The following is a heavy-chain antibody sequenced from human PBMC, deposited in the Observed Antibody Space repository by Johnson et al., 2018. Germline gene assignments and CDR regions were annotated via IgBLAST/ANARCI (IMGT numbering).Heavy chain of an antibody. V-gene: IGHV3-30*18. J-gene: IGHJ6*03. D-gene: IGHD3-10*01. CDR2: ISSDGNNK. Sequence: QWVRQAPGEGLEWVAVISSDGNNKHYADSVKGRFTISRDNYKNTLYLQMSSLRTEDTAVYYWAKDGWFGGGYYYYMDVWGKGTTVTVSS. CDR3: AKDGWFGGGYYYYMDV.